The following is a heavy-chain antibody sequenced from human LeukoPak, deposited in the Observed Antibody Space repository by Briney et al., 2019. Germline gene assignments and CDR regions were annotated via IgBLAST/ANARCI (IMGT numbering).Heavy chain of an antibody. CDR3: ARDSLYYGSGDYND. Sequence: GGSLRLSCAASGFTVSSNYMTWVRQAPGKGLEWVSVIYSGGTTYYADSVKGRFIISRDNSKNTLYLQMNSLRAEDTAIYYCARDSLYYGSGDYNDWGQGTLVTVSS. CDR1: GFTVSSNY. V-gene: IGHV3-66*01. J-gene: IGHJ4*02. CDR2: IYSGGTT. D-gene: IGHD3-10*01.